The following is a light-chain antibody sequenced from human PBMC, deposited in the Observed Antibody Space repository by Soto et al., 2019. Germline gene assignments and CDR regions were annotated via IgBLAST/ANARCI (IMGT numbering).Light chain of an antibody. J-gene: IGKJ2*02. Sequence: DIQLTQSPSFLSASVGDRVTITCRASQGISSYLAWYQQKPGKAPKLLIYAASTLQSGVPSRFSGSGSGTEFTLTISILQPEDFATYYCQQLNSYPPWTFGQGTKLEIK. CDR1: QGISSY. V-gene: IGKV1-9*01. CDR2: AAS. CDR3: QQLNSYPPWT.